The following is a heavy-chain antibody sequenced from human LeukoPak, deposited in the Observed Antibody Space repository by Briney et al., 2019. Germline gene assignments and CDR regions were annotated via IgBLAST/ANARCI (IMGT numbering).Heavy chain of an antibody. CDR2: IYYSGST. J-gene: IGHJ5*02. Sequence: SETLSLTCTVSGGSISSSSYYWGWIRQPPGKGLEWIGSIYYSGSTYYNPSLKSRVTISVDTSKNQFSLKLSSVTAADTAVYYCARGVMVRGVLGWFDPWGQGTLVTVSS. D-gene: IGHD3-10*01. CDR3: ARGVMVRGVLGWFDP. V-gene: IGHV4-39*01. CDR1: GGSISSSSYY.